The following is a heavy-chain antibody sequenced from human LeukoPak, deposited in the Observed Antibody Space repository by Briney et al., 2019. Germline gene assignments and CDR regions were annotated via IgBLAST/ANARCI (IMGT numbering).Heavy chain of an antibody. Sequence: SETLSLTCTVSGGSISSYYWSWIRQPPGKGLEWIGYIYYSGSTNYNPTLKSRVTISVDTSKNQFSLKLSSVTAADTAVYYCARGKYYYDSSGYTFDYWGQGTLVTVSS. D-gene: IGHD3-22*01. J-gene: IGHJ4*02. CDR3: ARGKYYYDSSGYTFDY. CDR1: GGSISSYY. CDR2: IYYSGST. V-gene: IGHV4-59*01.